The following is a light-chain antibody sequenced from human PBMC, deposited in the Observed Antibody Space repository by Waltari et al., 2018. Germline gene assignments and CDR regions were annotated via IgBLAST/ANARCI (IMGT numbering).Light chain of an antibody. V-gene: IGLV1-40*01. CDR2: RNN. J-gene: IGLJ3*02. CDR3: QSYDSSLGAWV. CDR1: SAKLAATPPTTGPRHS. Sequence: QSVSPPPPPVSAAPGPRPCCSCPGHSAKLAATPPTTGPRHSGHWYQQLPRADPKLLSDRNNSRPSGVPDRCSGSKSGTSASLAIAGLQPEDEAEYFCQSYDSSLGAWVFGGGTKLTVL.